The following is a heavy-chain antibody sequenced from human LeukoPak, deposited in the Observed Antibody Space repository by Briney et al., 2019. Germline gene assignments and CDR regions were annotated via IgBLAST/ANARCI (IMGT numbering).Heavy chain of an antibody. Sequence: PSETLSLTCTVSGGSITNYYWIWIRQPPGKGLEWIGHISYSGSTNYNPSLKSRVTMSVDTSKIQFSLKVTSVTAADTAVYYCARGHDGVVGWFAPWGRGTLVTVSS. CDR2: ISYSGST. CDR3: ARGHDGVVGWFAP. J-gene: IGHJ5*02. CDR1: GGSITNYY. D-gene: IGHD2-15*01. V-gene: IGHV4-59*01.